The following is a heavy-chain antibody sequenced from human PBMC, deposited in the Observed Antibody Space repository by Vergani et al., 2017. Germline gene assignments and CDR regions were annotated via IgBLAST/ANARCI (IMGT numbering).Heavy chain of an antibody. V-gene: IGHV2-5*01. CDR3: ALLSKHCGVCVGDSSFDP. Sequence: QITLKESGPTLIKPTQNLTLTCTFSGFSLDTGGVGVGWIRQPPEKGLEWVAIIYWNDDKRYSSSCKPRLIIPKDTSTNQVVLTLTTVVPADTATYYCALLSKHCGVCVGDSSFDPWGQGTLVTVSS. CDR1: GFSLDTGGVG. CDR2: IYWNDDK. J-gene: IGHJ5*02. D-gene: IGHD2-21*01.